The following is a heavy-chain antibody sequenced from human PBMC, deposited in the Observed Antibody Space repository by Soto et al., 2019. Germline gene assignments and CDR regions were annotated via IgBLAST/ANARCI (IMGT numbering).Heavy chain of an antibody. V-gene: IGHV1-18*01. Sequence: QIQLVQSGAEVKKPGASVKVSCKASGYTFNIYGINWVRQAPGQGLEWMGWISAFNGKTNYAQNVQGRVTMTTDTSTRPACVELRSLGSDDTAVYYCARDRVPKSSGFFPFDYWATDPWSPSPQ. J-gene: IGHJ4*01. CDR3: ARDRVPKSSGFFPFDY. CDR1: GYTFNIYG. D-gene: IGHD3-22*01. CDR2: ISAFNGKT.